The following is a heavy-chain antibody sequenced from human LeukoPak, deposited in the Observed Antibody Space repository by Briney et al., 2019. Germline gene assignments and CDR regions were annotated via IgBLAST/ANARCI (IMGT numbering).Heavy chain of an antibody. CDR2: IYSTGST. J-gene: IGHJ4*02. CDR1: GGSINFYY. CDR3: ARGIADPYSFDS. D-gene: IGHD6-13*01. Sequence: AETLSLTCTVSGGSINFYYWIWIRQPAGKGLEWIGRIYSTGSTNYSPSLKSRVTMSVDKSKNQSSLNLSSVTAADTAVYYCARGIADPYSFDSWGQGTLVTVSS. V-gene: IGHV4-4*07.